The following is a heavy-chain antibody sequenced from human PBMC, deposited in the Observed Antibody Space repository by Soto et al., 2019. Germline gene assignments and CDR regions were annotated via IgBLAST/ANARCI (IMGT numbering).Heavy chain of an antibody. V-gene: IGHV4-31*03. D-gene: IGHD2-15*01. CDR2: IYYSGST. CDR1: GGSISSGGYY. Sequence: SETLSLTCTVSGGSISSGGYYLSWIRKHPGKGLEWIGYIYYSGSTYYNPSLKSRVTISVDTSKNQFSLKLSSVTAADTAVYYCARAGSDFVERIFGPWGQGTLVTVSS. J-gene: IGHJ5*02. CDR3: ARAGSDFVERIFGP.